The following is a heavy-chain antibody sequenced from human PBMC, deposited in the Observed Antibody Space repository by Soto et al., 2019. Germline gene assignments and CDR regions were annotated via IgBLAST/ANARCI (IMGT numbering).Heavy chain of an antibody. V-gene: IGHV3-30-3*01. D-gene: IGHD2-15*01. CDR1: GFTFSSYA. Sequence: QVQLVESGGGVVQPGRSLRLSCAASGFTFSSYAMHWVRQAPGKGLEWVAVISYDGSNKYYADSVKGRFTISRDNSKNTLYLQMNSLRAEDTAVYHCARFKGCSGGSCYSYYDYWGQGTLVTVSS. J-gene: IGHJ4*02. CDR2: ISYDGSNK. CDR3: ARFKGCSGGSCYSYYDY.